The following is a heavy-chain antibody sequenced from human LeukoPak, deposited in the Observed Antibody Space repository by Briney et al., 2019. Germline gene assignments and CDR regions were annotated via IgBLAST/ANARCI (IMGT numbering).Heavy chain of an antibody. CDR2: ISGSGGST. J-gene: IGHJ2*01. V-gene: IGHV3-23*01. D-gene: IGHD3-22*01. CDR1: GFTFSSYA. CDR3: AKTTYYDSSGYYVRYFDL. Sequence: GGSLRLSCAASGFTFSSYAMSWVRQAPGKGLEWVSAISGSGGSTYYADSVKSRFTISRDNSKNTLYLQMNSLRAEDTAVYYCAKTTYYDSSGYYVRYFDLWGRGTLVTVSS.